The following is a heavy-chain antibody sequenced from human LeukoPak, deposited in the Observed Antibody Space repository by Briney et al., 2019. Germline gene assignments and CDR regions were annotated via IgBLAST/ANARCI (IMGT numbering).Heavy chain of an antibody. CDR2: ITPDGGST. V-gene: IGHV3-74*03. CDR3: TRSGYSNGYDF. J-gene: IGHJ4*02. D-gene: IGHD6-19*01. CDR1: GFTFSGHW. Sequence: GGSLRLSCVASGFTFSGHWMHWVRQVPGKGLVAVSRITPDGGSTAYADSVKGRFTISRDNDKNTLYLVMNSLTAEDTALYYCTRSGYSNGYDFWGQGTRVPVSA.